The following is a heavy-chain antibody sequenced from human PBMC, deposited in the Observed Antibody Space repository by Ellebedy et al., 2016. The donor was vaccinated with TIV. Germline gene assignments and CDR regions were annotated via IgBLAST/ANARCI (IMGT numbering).Heavy chain of an antibody. D-gene: IGHD4-17*01. V-gene: IGHV1-46*01. Sequence: AASVKVSCKASGYTFTNYFMHWVRQAPGQGLEWMGIINPSGGSTSYPQKFQGRVTMTRDTSTSTVYMELSSLRSEDTAVYYCARGYGEKDDYWGQGTLVTVSS. CDR3: ARGYGEKDDY. CDR1: GYTFTNYF. CDR2: INPSGGST. J-gene: IGHJ4*02.